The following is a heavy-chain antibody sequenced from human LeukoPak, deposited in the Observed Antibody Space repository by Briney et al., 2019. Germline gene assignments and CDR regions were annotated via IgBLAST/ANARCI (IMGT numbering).Heavy chain of an antibody. CDR1: GGSIRSYY. J-gene: IGHJ4*02. CDR3: ARERRGPSYFDY. Sequence: PSETLSLTCTVSGGSIRSYYWSWIRQPPGKGVEWIGYIYYSGSTKYNPSLRSRVTISVDTSKNQFSLKLSSVTAADTAVYYCARERRGPSYFDYWGQGTLVTVSS. CDR2: IYYSGST. V-gene: IGHV4-59*01.